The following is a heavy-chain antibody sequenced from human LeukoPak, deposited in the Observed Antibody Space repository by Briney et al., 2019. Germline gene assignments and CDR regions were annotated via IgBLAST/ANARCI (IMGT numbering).Heavy chain of an antibody. D-gene: IGHD5-24*01. V-gene: IGHV3-21*01. CDR2: ISSSSSYI. CDR1: GFTFSSYS. Sequence: GGSLRLSCAASGFTFSSYSMNWGRQAPGKGLEWVASISSSSSYIDYADSVKGRCTISRDNAKNSLYLQMNRLRAEDTAVYYCARDPEGYNDYWGQGTLVTVSS. CDR3: ARDPEGYNDY. J-gene: IGHJ4*02.